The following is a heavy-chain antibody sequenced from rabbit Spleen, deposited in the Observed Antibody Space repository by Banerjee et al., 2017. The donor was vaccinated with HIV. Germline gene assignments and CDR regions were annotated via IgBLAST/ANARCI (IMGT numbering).Heavy chain of an antibody. V-gene: IGHV1S40*01. CDR2: IYPDSSGST. J-gene: IGHJ6*01. Sequence: QSLEESGGGLVTPGGSLTLTCTASGFSFSSDYYMCWVRQAPGKGLECGACIYPDSSGSTYYANWAKGRLTISKASSTTVTLQMTSLTVADTATYFCARDTGTSFSTYGMDLWGPGTLVTVS. D-gene: IGHD7-1*01. CDR1: GFSFSSDYY. CDR3: ARDTGTSFSTYGMDL.